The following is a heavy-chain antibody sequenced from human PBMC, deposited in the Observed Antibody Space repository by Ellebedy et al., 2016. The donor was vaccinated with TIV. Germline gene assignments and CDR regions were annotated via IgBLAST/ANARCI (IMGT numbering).Heavy chain of an antibody. CDR2: VNHSGST. J-gene: IGHJ5*02. D-gene: IGHD6-19*01. CDR1: GGSFSGYF. CDR3: ASSSGWYGGARWFDP. Sequence: MPSETLSLTCAVYGGSFSGYFWSWIRQSPGKGLDWIGDVNHSGSTNYNPYLKSRVTISVETSKNHFSLELSSVTAADTAVYYCASSSGWYGGARWFDPWGQGTLVTVSS. V-gene: IGHV4-34*01.